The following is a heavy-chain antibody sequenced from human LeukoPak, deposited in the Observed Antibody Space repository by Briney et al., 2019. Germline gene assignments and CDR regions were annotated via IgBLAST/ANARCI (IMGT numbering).Heavy chain of an antibody. J-gene: IGHJ4*02. CDR1: GGSISSSTYY. CDR3: ARAADCSGGSCYSTYYFDY. D-gene: IGHD2-15*01. Sequence: NPSETLSLTCTVSGGSISSSTYYWGWIRQPPEKGLEWIGTIYYSGSTYYNPSLKSRVTISVDKSKNQFSLKLSSVTAADTAVYYCARAADCSGGSCYSTYYFDYWGQGTLVTVSS. V-gene: IGHV4-39*07. CDR2: IYYSGST.